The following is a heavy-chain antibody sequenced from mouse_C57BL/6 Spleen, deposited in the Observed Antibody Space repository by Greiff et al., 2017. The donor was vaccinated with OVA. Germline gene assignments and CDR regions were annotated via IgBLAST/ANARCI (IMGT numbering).Heavy chain of an antibody. CDR2: IHPSDSDT. V-gene: IGHV1-74*01. CDR1: GYTFTSYW. CDR3: AIRTHVYYEYDGY. D-gene: IGHD2-4*01. Sequence: QVQLQQPGAELVKPGASVKVSCKASGYTFTSYWMHWVKQRPGQGLEWIGRIHPSDSDTNYNQKFKGKATLTVDKSSSTAYMQLSSLTSEDSAVYYCAIRTHVYYEYDGYGRKGTTLTVSS. J-gene: IGHJ2*01.